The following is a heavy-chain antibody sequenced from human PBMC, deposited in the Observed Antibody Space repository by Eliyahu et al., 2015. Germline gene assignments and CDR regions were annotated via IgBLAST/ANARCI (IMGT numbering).Heavy chain of an antibody. CDR1: GFSLXXSGVG. Sequence: QITLKESGPTLVKPTQTLTLTCTFSGFSLXXSGVGVGWIRQPPGKALEWLALIYWDDDKRYSPSLKSRLTITKDTSKNQVVLTMTNMDPVDTATYYCAHNRDYCTGGVCYTSDYWGQGTLVTVSS. J-gene: IGHJ4*02. V-gene: IGHV2-5*02. D-gene: IGHD2-8*02. CDR3: AHNRDYCTGGVCYTSDY. CDR2: IYWDDDK.